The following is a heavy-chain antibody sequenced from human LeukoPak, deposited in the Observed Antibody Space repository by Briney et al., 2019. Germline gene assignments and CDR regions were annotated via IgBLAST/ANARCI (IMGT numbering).Heavy chain of an antibody. CDR1: GYTFTAYY. D-gene: IGHD1-14*01. J-gene: IGHJ3*02. Sequence: ASVKVSCKASGYTFTAYYIHWVRQAPGQGLEWMGRINPNSGGTDSTQHFQGRVTMTRDTSMNTAYMEFSGLRSDDTALYYCARDLSGISSATDAFDMWGQGTMVTVSS. CDR3: ARDLSGISSATDAFDM. V-gene: IGHV1-2*06. CDR2: INPNSGGT.